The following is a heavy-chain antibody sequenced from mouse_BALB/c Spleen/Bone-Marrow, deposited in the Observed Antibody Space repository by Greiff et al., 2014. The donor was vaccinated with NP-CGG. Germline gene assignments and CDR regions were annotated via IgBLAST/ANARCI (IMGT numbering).Heavy chain of an antibody. CDR2: IFPSADYT. J-gene: IGHJ3*01. Sequence: QVPLTASGAELAPPGASVQLSCQASGSPFTSSWMPWVTHRPGQGLEWIGYIFPSADYTEYNQKFKDKATLTADKSSSTAYMQLSSLTSEDSAVYYGARRKVGNHGFAYWGQGTLVTVSA. D-gene: IGHD2-1*01. V-gene: IGHV1-4*01. CDR3: ARRKVGNHGFAY. CDR1: GSPFTSSW.